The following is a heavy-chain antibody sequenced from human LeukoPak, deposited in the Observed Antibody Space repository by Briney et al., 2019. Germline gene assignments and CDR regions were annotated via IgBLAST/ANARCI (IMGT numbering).Heavy chain of an antibody. CDR3: ATDRGYSSFDY. CDR1: GFTFSSYA. CDR2: ISGSGGST. V-gene: IGHV3-23*01. D-gene: IGHD3-22*01. Sequence: GGSLRLSCAASGFTFSSYAMSWVRQAPGKGLEWVSAISGSGGSTYYADSVKGRFTISRDNAKNSLYLQMNSLRAEDTAVYYCATDRGYSSFDYWGQGTLVTVSS. J-gene: IGHJ4*02.